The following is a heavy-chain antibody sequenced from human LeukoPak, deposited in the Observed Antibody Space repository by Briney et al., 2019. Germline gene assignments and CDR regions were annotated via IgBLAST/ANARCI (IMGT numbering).Heavy chain of an antibody. CDR3: AKEMRWLQPGNFDL. CDR2: IKSKTDGGTT. Sequence: GGSLRLSCAASGFTFSNAWMSWVRQAPGKGLEWVGRIKSKTDGGTTDYAAPVKGRFTISRDDSKNTLYLQMNSLRAEDTAVYYCAKEMRWLQPGNFDLWGRGTLVTVSS. J-gene: IGHJ2*01. CDR1: GFTFSNAW. D-gene: IGHD5-24*01. V-gene: IGHV3-15*01.